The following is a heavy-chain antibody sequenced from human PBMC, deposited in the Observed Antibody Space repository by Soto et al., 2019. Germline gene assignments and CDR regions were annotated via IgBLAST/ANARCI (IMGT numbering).Heavy chain of an antibody. J-gene: IGHJ5*02. D-gene: IGHD7-27*01. CDR2: ISNSGST. Sequence: SDTLSLTCTVSGGSISSSYWSWIRQPPGKGLEWIGYISNSGSTNYNPSLKSRVTISVDSSKNQFSLKLSSVTAADTAVYYCATNRWFDPWGQGTLVTVS. V-gene: IGHV4-59*01. CDR1: GGSISSSY. CDR3: ATNRWFDP.